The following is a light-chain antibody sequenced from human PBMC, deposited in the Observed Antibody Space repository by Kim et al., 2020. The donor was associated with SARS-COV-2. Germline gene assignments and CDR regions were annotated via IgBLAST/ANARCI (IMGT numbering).Light chain of an antibody. J-gene: IGKJ2*01. V-gene: IGKV1-39*01. CDR3: QQSYSTLYT. Sequence: DIQMTQSPSSLSASVGDRVTITCRASQSISSHLNWYQQKPGKAPNLLIYSASTLRSGVPSRFSGSGSGTDFTLTINSLQPEDYATYYCQQSYSTLYTFGQGTKLEI. CDR1: QSISSH. CDR2: SAS.